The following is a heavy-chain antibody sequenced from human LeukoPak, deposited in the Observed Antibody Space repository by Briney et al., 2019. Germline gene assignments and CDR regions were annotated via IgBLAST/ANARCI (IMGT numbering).Heavy chain of an antibody. V-gene: IGHV4-30-2*01. CDR1: GGSIRGYY. Sequence: PSETLSLTCTVSGGSIRGYYWSWIRQPPGKGLEWIGYIYHSGSTYYNPSLKSRVTISVDRSKNQFSLKLSSVTAADTAVYYCARVGYYDSSGYYQDDAFDIWGQRTMVTVSS. D-gene: IGHD3-22*01. CDR2: IYHSGST. J-gene: IGHJ3*02. CDR3: ARVGYYDSSGYYQDDAFDI.